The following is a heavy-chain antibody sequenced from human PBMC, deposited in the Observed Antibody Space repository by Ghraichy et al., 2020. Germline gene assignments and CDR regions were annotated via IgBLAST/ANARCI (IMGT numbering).Heavy chain of an antibody. J-gene: IGHJ6*02. Sequence: ASVKVSCKASGYTFTSYGISWVRQAPGQGLEWMGWISAYNGNTNYAQKLQGRVTMTTDTSTSTAYMELRSLRSDDTAVYYCARDRPRLGELSLLSYYYYYYGMDVWGQGTTVTVSS. D-gene: IGHD3-16*02. CDR2: ISAYNGNT. V-gene: IGHV1-18*01. CDR1: GYTFTSYG. CDR3: ARDRPRLGELSLLSYYYYYYGMDV.